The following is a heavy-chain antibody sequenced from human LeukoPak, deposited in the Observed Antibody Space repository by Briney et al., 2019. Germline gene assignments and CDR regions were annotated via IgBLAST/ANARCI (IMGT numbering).Heavy chain of an antibody. Sequence: GGSLRLSCAASGFTFSNFWMSWVRQAPGKGLEWVTNIKPDGSEKYYVDSVRGRFTISRDNAKNSLYLQMNSLRAEDTAVYYCARDFQLDTYDSNGSFDHWGQGTLVTVSS. CDR3: ARDFQLDTYDSNGSFDH. CDR2: IKPDGSEK. CDR1: GFTFSNFW. D-gene: IGHD3-22*01. J-gene: IGHJ4*02. V-gene: IGHV3-7*01.